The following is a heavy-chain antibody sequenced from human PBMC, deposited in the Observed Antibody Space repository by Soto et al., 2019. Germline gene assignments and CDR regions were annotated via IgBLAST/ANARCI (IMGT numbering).Heavy chain of an antibody. J-gene: IGHJ6*02. Sequence: PGESLNISCKSYGYSFTTYWLAWVRQMPGKGLEWMGSIHPAESDTRYSPSFQGQVTIAADRSITTAYLQCSSLKASDTAMYYCARHEATYYNFYGMDVWGQGTTVTVSS. CDR2: IHPAESDT. CDR1: GYSFTTYW. CDR3: ARHEATYYNFYGMDV. V-gene: IGHV5-51*01.